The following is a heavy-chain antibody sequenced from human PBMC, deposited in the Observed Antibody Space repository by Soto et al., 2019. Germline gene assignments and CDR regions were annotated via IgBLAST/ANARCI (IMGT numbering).Heavy chain of an antibody. Sequence: GESMKISCKGAGYSFTSYWIGWVRQMPGKGLEWMGIIYPGDSDTRYSPSFQGQVTISADKSISTAYLQWSSLKASDTAMYYCARLGHSSSQSYYFDYWGQGILVTVSS. V-gene: IGHV5-51*01. CDR2: IYPGDSDT. J-gene: IGHJ4*02. CDR1: GYSFTSYW. D-gene: IGHD6-13*01. CDR3: ARLGHSSSQSYYFDY.